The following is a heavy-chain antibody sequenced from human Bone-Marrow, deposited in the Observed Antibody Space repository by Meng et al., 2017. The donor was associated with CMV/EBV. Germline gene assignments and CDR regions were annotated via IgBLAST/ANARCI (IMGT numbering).Heavy chain of an antibody. J-gene: IGHJ4*02. CDR3: ARDGPRGFDY. V-gene: IGHV4-39*07. CDR1: GGSISSSTDY. D-gene: IGHD1-26*01. CDR2: VNYGGSP. Sequence: SETLSLTCTVSGGSISSSTDYWAWIRQPPGKGLEWIGSVNYGGSPYSNPSLKSRVTISVDTSKNQFSLKLSSVTAADTAVYYCARDGPRGFDYWGQGTLVTVSS.